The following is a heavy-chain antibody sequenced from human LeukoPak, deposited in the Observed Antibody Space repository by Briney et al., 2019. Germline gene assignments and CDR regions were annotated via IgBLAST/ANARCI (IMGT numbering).Heavy chain of an antibody. D-gene: IGHD2-15*01. CDR2: IYYGGST. J-gene: IGHJ4*02. CDR3: ARQKGYCSGGSCYYFDF. V-gene: IGHV4-39*01. CDR1: GGSITSTIYY. Sequence: SETLSLTCSVSGGSITSTIYYWGWIRQPPGKGLEGIGSIYYGGSTYYNPSLKSRVTMSVDTSKNQFSLKLTSVTAAETAVYYCARQKGYCSGGSCYYFDFWGQGTLVTVSS.